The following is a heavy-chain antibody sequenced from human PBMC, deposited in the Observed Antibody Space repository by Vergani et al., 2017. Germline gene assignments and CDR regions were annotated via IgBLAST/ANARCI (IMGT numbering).Heavy chain of an antibody. D-gene: IGHD3-16*01. J-gene: IGHJ4*02. CDR3: ARGGAYVSDPFDY. Sequence: EVQLVESGGGLVQPGGSLRLSCAASGFTLSRYWMTWVRQAPGKGLQWVAYINQDGVEKFYVDSVKGRFTISRDNAKNSLYLQMNTLTVEDTAVYYCARGGAYVSDPFDYWGQGTLVTVSS. CDR2: INQDGVEK. CDR1: GFTLSRYW. V-gene: IGHV3-7*03.